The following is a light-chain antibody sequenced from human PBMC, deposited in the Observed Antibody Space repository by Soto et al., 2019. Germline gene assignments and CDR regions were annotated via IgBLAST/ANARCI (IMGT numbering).Light chain of an antibody. J-gene: IGLJ1*01. CDR2: DVS. Sequence: QSVLTQPASVSGSPGQSITISCTGTSSDVGGYNYVSWYQQHPGKAPKLMIYDVSNRPSGVSNRFSGSKSGNTASLTISGLQAEDEADHYCSSYTSSTHYVFGTGTKLTVL. CDR3: SSYTSSTHYV. V-gene: IGLV2-14*01. CDR1: SSDVGGYNY.